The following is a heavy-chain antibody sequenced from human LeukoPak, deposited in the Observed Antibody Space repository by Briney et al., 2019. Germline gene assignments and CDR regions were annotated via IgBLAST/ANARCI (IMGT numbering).Heavy chain of an antibody. CDR2: IYYSGTT. D-gene: IGHD1-26*01. J-gene: IGHJ4*02. Sequence: SETLSVTCTVSGGSITSGGYYWSWIRQLPGKGLEWIGYIYYSGTTSYNPSLKSRLTISLDTSENQFSLKLSSVTAADTAVYYCASQQPPIPSGSYFYWGQGTLVTVSS. CDR1: GGSITSGGYY. V-gene: IGHV4-31*03. CDR3: ASQQPPIPSGSYFY.